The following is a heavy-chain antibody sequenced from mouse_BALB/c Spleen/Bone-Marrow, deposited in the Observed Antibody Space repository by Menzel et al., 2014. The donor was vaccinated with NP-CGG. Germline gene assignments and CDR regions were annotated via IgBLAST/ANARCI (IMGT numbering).Heavy chain of an antibody. CDR2: INPSTGYT. Sequence: VQLQQSGAELAKPGASVKMSCKASGYTFTNYWMHWVKQRPGQGLEWIGYINPSTGYTEYNQKFKVKTTLTADKSSSTAYMQLSSLTSEDSAVYYCARIYYYGRDYWGQGTTLTVSS. J-gene: IGHJ2*01. CDR1: GYTFTNYW. V-gene: IGHV1-7*01. D-gene: IGHD1-1*01. CDR3: ARIYYYGRDY.